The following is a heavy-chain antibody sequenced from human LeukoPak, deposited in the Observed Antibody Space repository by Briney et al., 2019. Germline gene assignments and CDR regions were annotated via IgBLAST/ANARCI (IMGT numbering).Heavy chain of an antibody. CDR1: GFTVSSTY. J-gene: IGHJ5*02. CDR2: ICSGGST. CDR3: ARSSKFRGATSVGPMWT. Sequence: GGSLRLSCAASGFTVSSTYMSWVRQAPGKGLEWVSVICSGGSTYYADSVKGRFTISRDNSKNTLYLQMDSLRAEDTAVYYCARSSKFRGATSVGPMWTWAKGTLVTVPS. V-gene: IGHV3-66*02. D-gene: IGHD1-26*01.